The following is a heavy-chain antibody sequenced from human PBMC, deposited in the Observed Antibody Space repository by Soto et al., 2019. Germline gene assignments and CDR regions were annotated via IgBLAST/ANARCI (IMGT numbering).Heavy chain of an antibody. D-gene: IGHD4-17*01. CDR1: GFSLSTSGVS. V-gene: IGHV2-5*02. J-gene: IGHJ5*02. CDR2: LYLEDEK. CDR3: AHRLDGLFDP. Sequence: QITLKESGPTLVKPTQTLTLTCTFSGFSLSTSGVSVGWIRQPPGKALEWLAHLYLEDEKRYSPSLKSRLTITKDASKNQVVLTMTNVDPVDTATYYCAHRLDGLFDPRGQGTLVTVSS.